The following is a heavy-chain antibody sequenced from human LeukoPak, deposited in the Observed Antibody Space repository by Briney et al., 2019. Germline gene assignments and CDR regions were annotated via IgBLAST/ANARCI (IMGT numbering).Heavy chain of an antibody. Sequence: RSGGSLRLSCAASGFSFSDEYMSWIRQAPGQGPEWISYISASGSYTNYADSVKGRFTISRDNAKNSLHLQMNSLRAEDTAVYYCGRSRGADPGAHFDVWGQGILVTVSS. CDR1: GFSFSDEY. D-gene: IGHD1-26*01. CDR3: GRSRGADPGAHFDV. J-gene: IGHJ4*02. V-gene: IGHV3-11*03. CDR2: ISASGSYT.